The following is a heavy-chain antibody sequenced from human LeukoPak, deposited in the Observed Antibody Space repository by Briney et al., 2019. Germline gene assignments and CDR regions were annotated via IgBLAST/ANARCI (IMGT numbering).Heavy chain of an antibody. Sequence: PSETLSLTCTVSGGPITRSAYYWVWVRQSPGRGLEWLGSIYSNGDTYYNPSFESRVTIAIETSKNQFSLKMTSVTAADTAAYYCTSRGFRLPLDAFAVWGKGTRVAVSS. D-gene: IGHD5-24*01. V-gene: IGHV4-39*01. J-gene: IGHJ3*01. CDR3: TSRGFRLPLDAFAV. CDR2: IYSNGDT. CDR1: GGPITRSAYY.